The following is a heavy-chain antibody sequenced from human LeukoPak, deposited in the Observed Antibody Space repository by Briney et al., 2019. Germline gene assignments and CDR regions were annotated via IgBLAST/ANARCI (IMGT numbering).Heavy chain of an antibody. V-gene: IGHV3-53*01. CDR1: GFTVSSNY. CDR3: AKVAWLRFHYFDY. D-gene: IGHD5-12*01. Sequence: GGSLRLSCAASGFTVSSNYMSWVRQAPGKGLEWVSVIYSGGSTYYADSVKGRFTISRDNSKNTLYLQMNSLRAEDTAVYYCAKVAWLRFHYFDYWGQGTLVTVSS. J-gene: IGHJ4*02. CDR2: IYSGGST.